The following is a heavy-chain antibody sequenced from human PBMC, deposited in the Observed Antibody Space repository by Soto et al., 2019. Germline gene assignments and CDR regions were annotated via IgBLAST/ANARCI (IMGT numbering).Heavy chain of an antibody. Sequence: QLQLQESGPGLVKPSETLSLTCTVSGGSISSSSYYWGWIRQPPGKGLEWIGSIYYSGSTYYNPSLKSRVTISVDTSKNQFSLKLSSVTAADTAVYYCAREGGITGTVGYWGQGTLVTVSS. D-gene: IGHD1-20*01. J-gene: IGHJ4*02. CDR2: IYYSGST. CDR1: GGSISSSSYY. CDR3: AREGGITGTVGY. V-gene: IGHV4-39*02.